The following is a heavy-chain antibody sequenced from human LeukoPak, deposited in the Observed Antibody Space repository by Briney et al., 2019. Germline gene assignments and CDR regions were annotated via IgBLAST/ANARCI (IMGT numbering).Heavy chain of an antibody. CDR1: GESFNVYY. Sequence: SETLSLTCAVSGESFNVYYWSWIRQPPGKGLECIGDISHRGSTNYTPSPKSRVAISIEASKNQFTLKLSSVTEADTAVYDCARGEYGNQRSNSWFDPWGQGTLVTVSS. CDR2: ISHRGST. D-gene: IGHD4-17*01. V-gene: IGHV4-34*01. J-gene: IGHJ5*02. CDR3: ARGEYGNQRSNSWFDP.